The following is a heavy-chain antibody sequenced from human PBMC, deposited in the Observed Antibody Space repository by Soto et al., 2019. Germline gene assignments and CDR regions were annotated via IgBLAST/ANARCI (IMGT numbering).Heavy chain of an antibody. CDR3: ARAAIVVVPAASYYYYGMAV. CDR1: GYTFTGYY. V-gene: IGHV1-2*04. D-gene: IGHD2-2*01. CDR2: INPNSGGT. J-gene: IGHJ6*02. Sequence: GASVKVSCKASGYTFTGYYMHWVRQAPGQGLEWMGWINPNSGGTNYAQKFQGWVTMTRDTSISTAYMELSRLRSDDTAVYYCARAAIVVVPAASYYYYGMAVWGQGTTVPVSS.